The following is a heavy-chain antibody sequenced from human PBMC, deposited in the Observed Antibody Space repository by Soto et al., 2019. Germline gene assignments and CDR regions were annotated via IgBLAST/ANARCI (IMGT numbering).Heavy chain of an antibody. Sequence: QVQLQESGPGLVKPSGTLSLTCAVSGASISSNNWWSWVRQSPGKGLEWIGEIHHSGNTNYNPSLKSRVTISVDKSKNQVSLKLSSVTAADTAVYYCARGDYFDSSGYSAFHYWGQGTLVSVSS. D-gene: IGHD3-22*01. CDR2: IHHSGNT. J-gene: IGHJ4*02. CDR3: ARGDYFDSSGYSAFHY. CDR1: GASISSNNW. V-gene: IGHV4-4*02.